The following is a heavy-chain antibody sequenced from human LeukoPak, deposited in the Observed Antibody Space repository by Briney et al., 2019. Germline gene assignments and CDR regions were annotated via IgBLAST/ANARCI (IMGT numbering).Heavy chain of an antibody. J-gene: IGHJ6*02. V-gene: IGHV3-23*01. CDR3: AKDSSITFGGVIVPYYYYYGMDV. CDR2: ISGSGGST. Sequence: GGSLRLSCAASGFTFSSYAMSWVRQAPGKGLEWVSAISGSGGSTHYADSVKGRFTISTDNSKNTLYLQMNSLRAEDTAVYYCAKDSSITFGGVIVPYYYYYGMDVWGQGTTVTVSS. CDR1: GFTFSSYA. D-gene: IGHD3-16*02.